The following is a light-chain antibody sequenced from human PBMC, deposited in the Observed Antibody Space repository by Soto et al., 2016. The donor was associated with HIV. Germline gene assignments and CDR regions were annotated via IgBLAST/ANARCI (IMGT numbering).Light chain of an antibody. Sequence: DIQMTQSPSSVSASVGDRITITCRASQDISSWLAWYQQKPGKAPKLLIYGASTLHTGVPSRFSGSGSGTDFTLTISSLQPDDFATYYCQQYNTYPYTFGQGTKLEIK. CDR1: QDISSW. J-gene: IGKJ2*01. CDR3: QQYNTYPYT. CDR2: GAS. V-gene: IGKV1D-16*01.